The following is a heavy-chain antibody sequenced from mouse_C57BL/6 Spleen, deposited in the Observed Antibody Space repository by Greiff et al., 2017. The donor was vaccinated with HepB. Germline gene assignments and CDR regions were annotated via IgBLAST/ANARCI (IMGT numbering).Heavy chain of an antibody. J-gene: IGHJ4*01. D-gene: IGHD4-1*01. Sequence: QVQLQQPGAELVKPGASVKLSCEASGYTFTSYWMHWVKQRPGQGLEWIGMIHPNSGSTNYNEKFKSKATLTVDKSSSTAYMQLSSLTSEDSAVYYCARSWDVYAMDSWGQGTSVTVSS. CDR1: GYTFTSYW. CDR3: ARSWDVYAMDS. CDR2: IHPNSGST. V-gene: IGHV1-64*01.